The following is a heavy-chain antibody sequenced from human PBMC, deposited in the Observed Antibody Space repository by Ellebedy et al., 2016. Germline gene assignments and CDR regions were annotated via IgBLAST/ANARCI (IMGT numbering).Heavy chain of an antibody. CDR2: IKQDGSEK. CDR1: GFSFNNYW. J-gene: IGHJ4*02. Sequence: GESLKISCAASGFSFNNYWMYWVRQAPGKGLEWVATIKQDGSEKYYVDSVKGRFTISRDNAKNSLFLQMDSLRVEDTAFYFCAKGGDWGQGTLVTVSS. V-gene: IGHV3-7*03. CDR3: AKGGD.